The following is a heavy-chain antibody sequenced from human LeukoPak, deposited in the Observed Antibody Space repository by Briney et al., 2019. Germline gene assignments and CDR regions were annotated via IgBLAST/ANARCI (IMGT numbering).Heavy chain of an antibody. D-gene: IGHD1/OR15-1a*01. V-gene: IGHV3-7*01. J-gene: IGHJ4*02. CDR2: IRQDGSVQ. CDR1: GFTFSSDW. Sequence: GGSLRRSCAASGFTFSSDWMSWVRQAPGKGLEWVANIRQDGSVQNYVDSVKGRFTISRDNPKNSVYLQMSSLRAEDTAVYYCLVTTRSRGFDYWGQGTLVTVSS. CDR3: LVTTRSRGFDY.